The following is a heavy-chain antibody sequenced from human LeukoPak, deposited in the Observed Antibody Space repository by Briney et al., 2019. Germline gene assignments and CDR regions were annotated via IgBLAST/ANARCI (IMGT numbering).Heavy chain of an antibody. CDR3: ARGGLNYYDSSGYEDY. J-gene: IGHJ4*02. V-gene: IGHV4-39*07. Sequence: SETLSLTCTVSGGSISSSSYYWGWIRQPPGKGLEWIGSIYHSGSTYYNPSLKSRVTISVDTSKNQFSLKLSSVTAADTAVYYCARGGLNYYDSSGYEDYWGQGTLVTVSS. CDR1: GGSISSSSYY. CDR2: IYHSGST. D-gene: IGHD3-22*01.